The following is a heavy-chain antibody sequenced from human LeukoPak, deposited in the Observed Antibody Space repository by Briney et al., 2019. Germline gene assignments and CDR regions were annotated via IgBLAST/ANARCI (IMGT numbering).Heavy chain of an antibody. D-gene: IGHD6-19*01. V-gene: IGHV1-2*02. CDR1: GYTFTGYY. Sequence: GASVKVSCKASGYTFTGYYIHWVRQAPGQGLEWMGWINPNSGGTNSAQKFQGRVTLTRDTSISTAYLELSSPRSDDTAVYYCARDLGSGWIIVDYWGQGTLVTVSS. CDR2: INPNSGGT. CDR3: ARDLGSGWIIVDY. J-gene: IGHJ4*02.